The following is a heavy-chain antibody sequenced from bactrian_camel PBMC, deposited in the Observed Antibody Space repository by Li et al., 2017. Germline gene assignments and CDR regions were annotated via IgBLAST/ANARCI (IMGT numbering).Heavy chain of an antibody. CDR2: IDDDGST. J-gene: IGHJ4*01. Sequence: HVQLVESGGGSVQAGRSLRLSCAASRYTVSRNCMAWFRQAPGKERERVAGIDDDGSTSYADSVKGRFTISKDNAKNTLYLQMNSLKPEDTAMYCCAADSLLACARSLVIDFKLWGQGTQVTVS. V-gene: IGHV3S26*01. CDR3: AADSLLACARSLVIDFKL. D-gene: IGHD3*01. CDR1: RYTVSRNC.